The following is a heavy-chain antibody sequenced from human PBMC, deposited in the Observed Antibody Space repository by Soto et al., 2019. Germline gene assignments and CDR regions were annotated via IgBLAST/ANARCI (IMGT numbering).Heavy chain of an antibody. Sequence: EVQLVQSGAEVKKPGESLRISCKGSGYSFTSYWISWVRQMPGKGLEWMGRIDPSDSYTNYSPSFQGHVTISADKSISTAYLQWSSLKASDTAMYYCAGHTHFDWLFAGWGQGTLVTVSS. CDR3: AGHTHFDWLFAG. CDR2: IDPSDSYT. D-gene: IGHD3-9*01. V-gene: IGHV5-10-1*01. CDR1: GYSFTSYW. J-gene: IGHJ4*02.